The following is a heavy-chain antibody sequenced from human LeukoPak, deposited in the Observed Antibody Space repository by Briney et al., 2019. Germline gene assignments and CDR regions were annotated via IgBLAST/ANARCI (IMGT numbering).Heavy chain of an antibody. CDR1: GFTFSDYY. J-gene: IGHJ4*02. V-gene: IGHV3-11*01. CDR3: ARDRYSSSWYYFDY. CDR2: ISSSGSTI. Sequence: GGSLRLSCAASGFTFSDYYMSWIRQAPGKGLEWVSYISSSGSTIYYADSEKGRFTISRDNAKNSLYLQMNSLRAEDTAVYYCARDRYSSSWYYFDYWGQGTLVTVSS. D-gene: IGHD6-13*01.